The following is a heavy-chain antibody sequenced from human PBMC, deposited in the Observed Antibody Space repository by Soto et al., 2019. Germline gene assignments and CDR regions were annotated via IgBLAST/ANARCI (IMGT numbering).Heavy chain of an antibody. V-gene: IGHV4-59*01. CDR3: ARDAYYYGSNWFDP. D-gene: IGHD3-10*01. Sequence: PSETLSLTCNVSGGPLTTYFWSWIRQPPGKGLEWIGYIYYSGSTNYNPSLKSRVTISVDTSKNQFSLKLSSVTAADTAVYYCARDAYYYGSNWFDPWGQGTLVTVS. CDR1: GGPLTTYF. J-gene: IGHJ5*02. CDR2: IYYSGST.